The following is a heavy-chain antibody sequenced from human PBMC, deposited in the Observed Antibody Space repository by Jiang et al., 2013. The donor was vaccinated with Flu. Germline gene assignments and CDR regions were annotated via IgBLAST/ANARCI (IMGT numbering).Heavy chain of an antibody. Sequence: SGAEVKKPGSSVKVSCKASGGTFSSYAISWVRQAPGQGLEWMGRIIPILGIANYAQKFQGRVTITADKSTSTAYMELSSLRSEDTAVYYCARSADPSSIAVADPDFDYWGQGTLVTVSS. CDR2: IIPILGIA. D-gene: IGHD6-19*01. V-gene: IGHV1-69*04. J-gene: IGHJ4*02. CDR1: GGTFSSYA. CDR3: ARSADPSSIAVADPDFDY.